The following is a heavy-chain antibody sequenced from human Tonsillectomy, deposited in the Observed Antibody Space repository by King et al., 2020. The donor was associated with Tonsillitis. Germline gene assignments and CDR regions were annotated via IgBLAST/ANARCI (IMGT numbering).Heavy chain of an antibody. J-gene: IGHJ4*02. CDR1: GGTFSNYP. V-gene: IGHV1-69*01. CDR2: IVPMFRTA. D-gene: IGHD3-10*01. Sequence: VQLVESGAEVKKPGSSVKVSCKASGGTFSNYPISWVRQAPGQGLDWMGGIVPMFRTANYAQKFQGRVTIAADESTSTAYMELSSLRSDETAVYYCARVVAPYGSGSYFFGYWGQGTLVTVSS. CDR3: ARVVAPYGSGSYFFGY.